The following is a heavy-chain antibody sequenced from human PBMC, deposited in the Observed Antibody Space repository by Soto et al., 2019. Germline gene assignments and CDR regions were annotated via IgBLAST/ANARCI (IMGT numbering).Heavy chain of an antibody. CDR3: ARGIYLKYGLDV. J-gene: IGHJ6*02. CDR1: EFTFNNYW. D-gene: IGHD3-16*02. Sequence: EVQLVESGGGLVQPGGSLRLSCAASEFTFNNYWMHWVRQVPGKGLEWVSRINTDGSTTNYADSVMGRFTISRDNADNPLSRRMNSLRAEDTAVYYCARGIYLKYGLDVWGQGATVTVSS. CDR2: INTDGSTT. V-gene: IGHV3-74*01.